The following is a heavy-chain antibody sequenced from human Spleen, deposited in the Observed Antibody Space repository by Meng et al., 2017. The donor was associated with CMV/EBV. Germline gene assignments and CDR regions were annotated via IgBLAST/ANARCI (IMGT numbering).Heavy chain of an antibody. CDR3: AKDGLSSSTWYRFDY. Sequence: SGFSFSSYAMSWVRQAPGKGLEWVSAISGSGGTTYYADSVKGRFTISRDNSKNTLYLQMNSLRAEDTAVYYCAKDGLSSSTWYRFDYWGLGTLVTVSS. CDR2: ISGSGGTT. CDR1: GFSFSSYA. V-gene: IGHV3-23*01. D-gene: IGHD6-13*01. J-gene: IGHJ4*02.